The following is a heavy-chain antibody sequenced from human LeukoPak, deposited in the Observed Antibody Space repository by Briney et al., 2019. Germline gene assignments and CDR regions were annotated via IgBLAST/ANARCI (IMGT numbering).Heavy chain of an antibody. CDR1: GGSFSGYC. J-gene: IGHJ4*02. D-gene: IGHD4-17*01. Sequence: SETLSLTCAVYGGSFSGYCWSWIRQPPGKGLEWIGEINHSGSTNYNPSLKSRVTISVDTSKNQFSLKLSSVTAADTAVYYCARGTQADYGDLYYFDYWGQGTLVTVSS. V-gene: IGHV4-34*01. CDR2: INHSGST. CDR3: ARGTQADYGDLYYFDY.